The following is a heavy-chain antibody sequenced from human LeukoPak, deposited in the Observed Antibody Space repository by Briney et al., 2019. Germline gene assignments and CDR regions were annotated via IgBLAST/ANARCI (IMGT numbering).Heavy chain of an antibody. V-gene: IGHV3-74*01. CDR3: ARGRLSSGWGLDY. CDR2: INTDGSIT. Sequence: GGSLRLSCAASGFTFSSNWMHWVRQAPGKGLVWISRINTDGSITTYADSVKGRFTISRDNAKNTLYLQMNSLGAEDTAVYYCARGRLSSGWGLDYWGQGTLVTVPS. J-gene: IGHJ4*02. CDR1: GFTFSSNW. D-gene: IGHD6-19*01.